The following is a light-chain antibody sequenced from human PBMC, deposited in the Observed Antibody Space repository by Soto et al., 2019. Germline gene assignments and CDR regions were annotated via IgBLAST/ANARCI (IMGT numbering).Light chain of an antibody. J-gene: IGLJ1*01. CDR3: CSFTTNSTLV. CDR2: VVI. V-gene: IGLV2-14*01. Sequence: QSVLTQPASVSGSPGQSITMSCTGTSSDVGGNNFVSWFQQHPGKAPKLIIYVVIIRPSGFFFRFSGSKSANTASLTISGLLTEDEADYYCCSFTTNSTLVFGTGTKVTVL. CDR1: SSDVGGNNF.